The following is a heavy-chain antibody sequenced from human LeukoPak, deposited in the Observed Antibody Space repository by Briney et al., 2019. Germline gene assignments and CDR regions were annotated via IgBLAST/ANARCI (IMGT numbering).Heavy chain of an antibody. D-gene: IGHD1-26*01. CDR2: ISGSGGST. CDR3: AKGNGIVGATTFDY. CDR1: GFTFSSYA. J-gene: IGHJ4*02. Sequence: GASLRLFCAASGFTFSSYAMSWVRQAPGKGLEWVSAISGSGGSTYYADSVKGRFTISRDNSKNTLYLQMNSLRAEDTAVYYCAKGNGIVGATTFDYWGQGTLVTVSS. V-gene: IGHV3-23*01.